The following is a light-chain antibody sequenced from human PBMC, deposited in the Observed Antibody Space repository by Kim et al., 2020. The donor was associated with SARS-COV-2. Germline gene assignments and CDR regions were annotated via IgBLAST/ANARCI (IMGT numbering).Light chain of an antibody. CDR3: QQYNSAPWT. CDR2: AAS. Sequence: DIQMTQSPSSLSASVGDRVTITCRASQGINNYLAWYQQKPGTAPKLLISAASALQSGVPSRFSGSGSGTDFTLTISSLQPEDVATYYCQQYNSAPWTFGLGTKVDIK. J-gene: IGKJ1*01. V-gene: IGKV1-27*01. CDR1: QGINNY.